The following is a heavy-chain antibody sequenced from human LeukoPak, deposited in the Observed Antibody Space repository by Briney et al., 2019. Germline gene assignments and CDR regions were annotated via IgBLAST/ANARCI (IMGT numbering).Heavy chain of an antibody. D-gene: IGHD5-12*01. CDR1: GGSLSSYY. CDR3: ARGTSLPGATTSFFY. CDR2: IYYSGRT. V-gene: IGHV4-59*12. Sequence: PSETLSLTCMVSGGSLSSYYWSWIRQPPGKGREWVGYIYYSGRTKYNPYLTSRVTISVDTSKNQFSLKLSSVTAADTAVYYCARGTSLPGATTSFFYWGQGTLVTVSS. J-gene: IGHJ4*02.